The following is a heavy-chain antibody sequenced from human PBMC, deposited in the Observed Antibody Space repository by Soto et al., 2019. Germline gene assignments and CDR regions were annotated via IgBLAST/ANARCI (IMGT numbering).Heavy chain of an antibody. V-gene: IGHV3-30-3*01. CDR1: VFMFNTYA. J-gene: IGHJ5*02. CDR2: ISYDGSDI. Sequence: WGSLRLSCSASVFMFNTYAMHWFRQAPGKGLEWVAVISYDGSDIYYGDSGKGRFTISRDNSRNTLYLEMNSLQTEDTAVFYCARDQGRTVTRGDWFDPWGQGTLVTVSS. CDR3: ARDQGRTVTRGDWFDP. D-gene: IGHD6-19*01.